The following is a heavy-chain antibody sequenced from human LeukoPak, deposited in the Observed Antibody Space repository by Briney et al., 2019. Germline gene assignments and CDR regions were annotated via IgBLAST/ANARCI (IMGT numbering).Heavy chain of an antibody. CDR2: IYYSGST. D-gene: IGHD3-10*01. CDR1: GGSISSYY. J-gene: IGHJ4*02. V-gene: IGHV4-59*01. Sequence: SETLSLTCTVSGGSISSYYWSWIRQPPGKGLEWIGYIYYSGSTNYNPPLKSRVTTSVDTSKNQFSLKLRSVTAADTAVYYCATVAVIRGVTYFDYWGQGTLVTVSS. CDR3: ATVAVIRGVTYFDY.